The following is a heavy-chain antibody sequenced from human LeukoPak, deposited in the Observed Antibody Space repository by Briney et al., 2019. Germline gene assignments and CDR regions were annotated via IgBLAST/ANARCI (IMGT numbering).Heavy chain of an antibody. CDR3: ARENSGGSAFDY. D-gene: IGHD3-16*01. Sequence: PGGSLRLSCAASEFTFSIYWMSCVRQAPGKGLEWVANINQGGSEKYYVDSVKGRFTISRDNAKNSLYLQMNNLRADDTAVYYCARENSGGSAFDYWGQGTLVTVSS. CDR1: EFTFSIYW. J-gene: IGHJ4*02. V-gene: IGHV3-7*01. CDR2: INQGGSEK.